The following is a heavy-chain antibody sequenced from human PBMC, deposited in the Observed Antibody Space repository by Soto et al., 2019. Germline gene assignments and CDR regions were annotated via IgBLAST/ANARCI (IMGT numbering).Heavy chain of an antibody. J-gene: IGHJ4*02. CDR1: GFTFSSYA. D-gene: IGHD4-17*01. CDR2: ISYDGSNK. CDR3: ATYTTAFGHY. V-gene: IGHV3-30-3*01. Sequence: QVQLVESGGGVVQPGRSLRLSCAASGFTFSSYAMHWVRQAPGKGLEWVAVISYDGSNKYYADSVKGRFTISRDNSKNTLYLQMNSLRGEDTAVYYCATYTTAFGHYWGQGTLVTVSS.